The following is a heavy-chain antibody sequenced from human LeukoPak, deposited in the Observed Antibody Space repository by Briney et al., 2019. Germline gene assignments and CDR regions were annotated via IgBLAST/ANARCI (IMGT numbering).Heavy chain of an antibody. D-gene: IGHD5-12*01. CDR1: VYTFTIYD. Sequence: GASVTVSCKASVYTFTIYDINWVRQAPGQGLEWMGWMNPNSGSTGYAQKFQGRVTITRNTSISTAYMELSGLRSEDTAVYYCARGRSTGYPYYFEYWGQGTLVTVSS. J-gene: IGHJ4*02. CDR2: MNPNSGST. CDR3: ARGRSTGYPYYFEY. V-gene: IGHV1-8*03.